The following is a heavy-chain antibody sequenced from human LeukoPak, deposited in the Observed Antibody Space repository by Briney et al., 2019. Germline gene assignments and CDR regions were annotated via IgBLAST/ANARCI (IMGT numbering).Heavy chain of an antibody. Sequence: SETLSLTCAVCGGSFSGYYWSWIRQPPGKGLEWIGEINHSGSTNYNPSLKSRVTISVDTSKNQFSLKLSSVAAADTAVYYCARALYYYGSGSYLGIDYWGQGTLVTVSS. CDR2: INHSGST. CDR3: ARALYYYGSGSYLGIDY. D-gene: IGHD3-10*01. V-gene: IGHV4-34*01. CDR1: GGSFSGYY. J-gene: IGHJ4*02.